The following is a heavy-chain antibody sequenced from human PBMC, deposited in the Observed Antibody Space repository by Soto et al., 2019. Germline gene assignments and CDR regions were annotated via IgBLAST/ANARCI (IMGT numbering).Heavy chain of an antibody. D-gene: IGHD2-2*01. Sequence: GESLKISCKGSGYSFTSYWIGWVRQMPGKGLEWMGIIYPGDSDTRYSPSFQGQVTISADKSISTAYLQWSSLKASDTAMYYCARRRLIYCSSTSCQGGDAFDIWGQGTMVTV. V-gene: IGHV5-51*01. CDR2: IYPGDSDT. CDR3: ARRRLIYCSSTSCQGGDAFDI. CDR1: GYSFTSYW. J-gene: IGHJ3*02.